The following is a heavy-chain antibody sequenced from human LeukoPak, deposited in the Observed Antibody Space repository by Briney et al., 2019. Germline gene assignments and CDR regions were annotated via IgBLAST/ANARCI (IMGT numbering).Heavy chain of an antibody. CDR2: IHYSGNT. D-gene: IGHD6-13*01. CDR1: GGSISSYY. Sequence: PSETLSLTCTVSGGSISSYYWSWIRQPPGKGLEWIGYIHYSGNTNYNPSLKSRVTISVDTSKNQFSLKLSSVTAADAAVYYCARVYYSRSYDYWYFDLWGRGTLVTVSS. CDR3: ARVYYSRSYDYWYFDL. J-gene: IGHJ2*01. V-gene: IGHV4-59*01.